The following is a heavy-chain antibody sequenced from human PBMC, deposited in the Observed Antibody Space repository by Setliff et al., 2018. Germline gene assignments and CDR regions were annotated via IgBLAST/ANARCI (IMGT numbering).Heavy chain of an antibody. Sequence: ASVKVSCKASGYTFTLYYLHWVRQAPGQGLEWMGRINANSGGTNYAQKFQGRVTMTRDTSISTAYMDLSRLRSDDTAVYYCARDRVWGTLDAFDIWGQGTVVTVSS. D-gene: IGHD3-16*01. CDR2: INANSGGT. CDR1: GYTFTLYY. CDR3: ARDRVWGTLDAFDI. V-gene: IGHV1-2*06. J-gene: IGHJ3*02.